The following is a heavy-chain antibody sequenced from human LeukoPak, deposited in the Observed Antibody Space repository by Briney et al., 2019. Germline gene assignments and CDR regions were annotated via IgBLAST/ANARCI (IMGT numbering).Heavy chain of an antibody. V-gene: IGHV3-49*03. CDR3: ARGSGRYVMVDW. CDR2: IRSKVYGGAP. J-gene: IGHJ4*02. D-gene: IGHD6-19*01. CDR1: GFTFADFT. Sequence: PGGSLRLSCSASGFTFADFTMSWFCQSPGQGLEWVGFIRSKVYGGAPEHAASVAARFTISRDDSTSIAYLQMNSLQVEDTAVYYCARGSGRYVMVDWWGQGTLVTVSS.